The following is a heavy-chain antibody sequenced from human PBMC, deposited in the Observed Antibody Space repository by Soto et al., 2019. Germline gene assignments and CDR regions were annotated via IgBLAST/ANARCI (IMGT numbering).Heavy chain of an antibody. J-gene: IGHJ4*02. V-gene: IGHV3-23*01. CDR2: ISGSGGST. CDR3: AKDQGTMIVVVITGFDY. D-gene: IGHD3-22*01. Sequence: GGSLRLSCAASGFTFSSYAMSWVRQAPGKGLEWVSAISGSGGSTYYADSVKGRFTISRDNSKNTLYLQMNSLRAEDTAVYYCAKDQGTMIVVVITGFDYWGQGTLVTVSS. CDR1: GFTFSSYA.